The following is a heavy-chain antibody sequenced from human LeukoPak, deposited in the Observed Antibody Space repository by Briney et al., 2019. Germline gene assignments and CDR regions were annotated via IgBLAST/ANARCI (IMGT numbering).Heavy chain of an antibody. CDR2: ISWNSGSI. CDR1: GFTFDDYA. J-gene: IGHJ4*02. D-gene: IGHD3-10*01. Sequence: GRSLRLSCAASGFTFDDYAMHWVRQAPGKGLEWVSGISWNSGSIGYADSVKGRFTISRDNAKNSLYLQMNSLRAEDTALYYCAKGRSGSGSYLDYWGQGTLVTVSS. CDR3: AKGRSGSGSYLDY. V-gene: IGHV3-9*01.